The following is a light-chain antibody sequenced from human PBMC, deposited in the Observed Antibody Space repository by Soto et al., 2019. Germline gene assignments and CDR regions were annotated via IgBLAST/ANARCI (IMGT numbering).Light chain of an antibody. Sequence: EIVMTQSPDTLSVSPGERATVSCRASQSVSTNLAWYQQKPGQAPRLLIYGASTRATGIPARFSGSGSGTEFTLTICSLQSEDFAVYYCQQYNNWPPSNTFGQGTKLEIK. CDR1: QSVSTN. J-gene: IGKJ2*01. CDR2: GAS. V-gene: IGKV3-15*01. CDR3: QQYNNWPPSNT.